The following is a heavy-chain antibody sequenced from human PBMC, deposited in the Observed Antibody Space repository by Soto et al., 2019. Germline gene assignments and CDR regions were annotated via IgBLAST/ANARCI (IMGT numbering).Heavy chain of an antibody. J-gene: IGHJ4*02. D-gene: IGHD4-17*01. CDR3: TTSIYAHS. CDR2: INPSGGST. Sequence: GASVKVSCKASGYTFTNYGISWVRQAPGQGLEWMGIINPSGGSTSYAQKFQGRVTMTRDTSTSTVYMELSRLRSVSFFVYSSTTSIYAHSWAQAPLVTV. V-gene: IGHV1-46*03. CDR1: GYTFTNYG.